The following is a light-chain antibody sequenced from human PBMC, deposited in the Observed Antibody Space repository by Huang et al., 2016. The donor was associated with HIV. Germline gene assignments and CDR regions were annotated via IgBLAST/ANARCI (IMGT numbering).Light chain of an antibody. Sequence: DIQMTQSPSSLSASLGDRVTITCRARQSISSYLNWYQQKPGKAPKLLIFAASSLLSGVPSRFSGSGAGTDFTLSISSLQPEDFATYYCQQCYSTPWTFGQGTQVEIK. CDR1: QSISSY. CDR2: AAS. J-gene: IGKJ1*01. CDR3: QQCYSTPWT. V-gene: IGKV1-39*01.